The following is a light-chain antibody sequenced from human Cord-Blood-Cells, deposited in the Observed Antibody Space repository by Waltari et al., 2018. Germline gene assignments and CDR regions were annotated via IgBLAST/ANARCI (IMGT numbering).Light chain of an antibody. J-gene: IGLJ2*01. CDR2: EGS. CDR1: SSDVGSYNI. Sequence: QSALTPPASVSGSPGQSTTISCTGTSSDVGSYNIFSWYQQHQGKAPNLMIYEGSKRPSGVSNRFSGSKSGNTASLTISGLQAEDEADYYCCSYAGSSTFEVFGGGTKLTVL. CDR3: CSYAGSSTFEV. V-gene: IGLV2-23*03.